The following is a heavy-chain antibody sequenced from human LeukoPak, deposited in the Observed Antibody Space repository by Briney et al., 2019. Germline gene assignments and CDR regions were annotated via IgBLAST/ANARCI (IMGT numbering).Heavy chain of an antibody. Sequence: GGSLRLSCVVSGLTLSNVWMNWVRQAPGKGLEWVSGISWNSGDIGYADSVKGRFTISRDNAQNSLYLQMSSLRVEDTALYFCVRVRGYSYGYFDYWGQGTLVTVSS. CDR3: VRVRGYSYGYFDY. CDR2: ISWNSGDI. CDR1: GLTLSNVW. D-gene: IGHD5-18*01. V-gene: IGHV3-9*01. J-gene: IGHJ4*02.